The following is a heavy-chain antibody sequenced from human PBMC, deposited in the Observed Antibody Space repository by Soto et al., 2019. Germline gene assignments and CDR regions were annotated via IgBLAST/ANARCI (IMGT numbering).Heavy chain of an antibody. CDR3: ARSALVGATTSGAFDI. D-gene: IGHD1-26*01. V-gene: IGHV5-51*01. CDR1: GYSFTSYW. Sequence: GESLKISCKGSGYSFTSYWIGWVRQMPGKGLEWMGIIYPGDSDTRYSPSFQGQVTISADKSISTAYLQWSSLKASDTAMYYCARSALVGATTSGAFDIWGQGTMVTVSS. J-gene: IGHJ3*02. CDR2: IYPGDSDT.